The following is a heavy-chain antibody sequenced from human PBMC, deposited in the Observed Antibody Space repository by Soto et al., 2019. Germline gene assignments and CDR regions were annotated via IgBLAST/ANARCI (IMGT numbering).Heavy chain of an antibody. CDR2: INHSGST. J-gene: IGHJ6*02. Sequence: QVQLQQWGAGLLKPSATLSLTCAVFGGSFSGYYWSWIRQPPGKGLEWIGEINHSGSTNYNPSLNSRVHISVDTSTNQFSLKLSSVTAADAAVYYCARVSGIYYYGMDVWGQGTTVTVSS. CDR3: ARVSGIYYYGMDV. CDR1: GGSFSGYY. D-gene: IGHD3-10*01. V-gene: IGHV4-34*01.